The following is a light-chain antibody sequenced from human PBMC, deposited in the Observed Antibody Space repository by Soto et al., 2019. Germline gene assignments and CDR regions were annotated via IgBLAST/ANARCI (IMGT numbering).Light chain of an antibody. Sequence: GYRVTITCRASQSISSYLNWYQQKPGKAPKLLIYAASSLQSGVPSRFSGSGSGTDFTLTISSLQPEDFATYYCQQSYSTPITFGQGTRLEI. CDR1: QSISSY. CDR2: AAS. J-gene: IGKJ5*01. CDR3: QQSYSTPIT. V-gene: IGKV1-39*01.